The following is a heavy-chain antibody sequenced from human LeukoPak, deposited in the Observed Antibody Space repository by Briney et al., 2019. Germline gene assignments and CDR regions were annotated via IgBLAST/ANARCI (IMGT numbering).Heavy chain of an antibody. CDR3: ARGEDIVVVPAAPEEGWFDP. CDR2: INHSGST. Sequence: SETLSLTCTVSGGSISSGGYYWSWIRQPPGKGLEWIGEINHSGSTNYNPSLKSRVTISVDTSKNQFSLKLSSVTAADTAVYYCARGEDIVVVPAAPEEGWFDPWGQGTLVTVSS. J-gene: IGHJ5*02. D-gene: IGHD2-2*01. V-gene: IGHV4-39*07. CDR1: GGSISSGGYY.